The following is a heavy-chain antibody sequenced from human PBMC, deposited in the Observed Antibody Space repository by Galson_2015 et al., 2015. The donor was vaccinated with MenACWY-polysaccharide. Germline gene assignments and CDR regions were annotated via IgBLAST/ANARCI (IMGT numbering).Heavy chain of an antibody. CDR1: HDSISSSY. CDR2: IHATGST. CDR3: ARRSLDNWYFDL. V-gene: IGHV4-4*07. Sequence: SETLSLTCTVSHDSISSSYWSWIRQSADQGLEYIGRIHATGSTAYNPSFRSRVAMSVDLPRNQVSLRLASVIASDTAIYFCARRSLDNWYFDLWGRGSLVIVSS. J-gene: IGHJ2*01. D-gene: IGHD1-1*01.